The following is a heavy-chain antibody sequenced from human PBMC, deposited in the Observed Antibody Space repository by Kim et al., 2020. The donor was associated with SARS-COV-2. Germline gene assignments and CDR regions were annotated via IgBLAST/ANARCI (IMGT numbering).Heavy chain of an antibody. CDR1: GYTFTSYA. J-gene: IGHJ2*01. Sequence: ASVKVSCKASGYTFTSYAMNWVRQAPGQGLDWMGWINTNTGNPTYALGFTGRFVFSLDTSVSTAYLQISSLKAEDTAVYYCARHPVSITIFGVVISYWYFDLWGRGTLVTVSS. V-gene: IGHV7-4-1*02. CDR2: INTNTGNP. D-gene: IGHD3-3*01. CDR3: ARHPVSITIFGVVISYWYFDL.